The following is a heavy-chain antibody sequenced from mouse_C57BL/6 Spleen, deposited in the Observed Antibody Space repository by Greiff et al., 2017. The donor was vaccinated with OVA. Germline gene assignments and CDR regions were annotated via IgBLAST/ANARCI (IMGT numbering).Heavy chain of an antibody. CDR3: AINPDY. J-gene: IGHJ2*01. D-gene: IGHD6-1*01. CDR2: INPFDSDT. CDR1: GYTFTSYW. V-gene: IGHV1-61*01. Sequence: VQLQQPGAELVRPGSSVKLSCKASGYTFTSYWMDWVKQRPGQGLEWIGNINPFDSDTHYNQKFKDKATLTVDKSSSTAYMQLSSLTSEDSAVYYCAINPDYWGQGTTLTVSS.